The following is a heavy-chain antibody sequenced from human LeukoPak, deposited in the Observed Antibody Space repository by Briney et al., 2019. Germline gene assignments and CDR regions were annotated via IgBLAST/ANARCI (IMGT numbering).Heavy chain of an antibody. V-gene: IGHV3-7*05. J-gene: IGHJ5*02. CDR2: IRQDGSEL. CDR3: ARGGHGWFDP. Sequence: PGGSLRPSCAASGFTFSSYWMAWVRQAPGKGLEWVANIRQDGSELYYVDSVKGRFTISRDNAKGSLYLQMNSLRAEDTAVYYCARGGHGWFDPWGQGTLVTVSS. CDR1: GFTFSSYW.